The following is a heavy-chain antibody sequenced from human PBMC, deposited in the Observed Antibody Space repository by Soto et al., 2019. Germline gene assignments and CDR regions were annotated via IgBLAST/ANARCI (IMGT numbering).Heavy chain of an antibody. CDR1: GGTFSSYT. CDR3: AKERGYSYGYTYYYYMDV. J-gene: IGHJ6*03. Sequence: QVQLVQSGAEVKKPGSSVKVSCKASGGTFSSYTISWVRQAPGQGLEWMGRIIPILGIANYAQKFQGRVTITADKPTSTAYMELSSLRSEDTAVYYCAKERGYSYGYTYYYYMDVWGKGTTVTVSS. V-gene: IGHV1-69*02. CDR2: IIPILGIA. D-gene: IGHD5-18*01.